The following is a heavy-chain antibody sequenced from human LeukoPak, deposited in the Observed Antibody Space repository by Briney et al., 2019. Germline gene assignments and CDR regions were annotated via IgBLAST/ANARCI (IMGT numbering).Heavy chain of an antibody. Sequence: ASVKVSCKASGYTFTSYYMHWVRQAPGQGLEWMGIINPSGGSTSYAQKFQGRVTITADESTSTAYMELSSLRSEDTAVYYCARTGYYYDSSGYNPFDYWGQGTLVTVSS. J-gene: IGHJ4*02. CDR3: ARTGYYYDSSGYNPFDY. CDR2: INPSGGST. CDR1: GYTFTSYY. V-gene: IGHV1-46*01. D-gene: IGHD3-22*01.